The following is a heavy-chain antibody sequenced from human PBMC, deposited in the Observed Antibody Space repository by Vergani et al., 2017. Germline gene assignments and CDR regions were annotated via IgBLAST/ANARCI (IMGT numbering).Heavy chain of an antibody. CDR3: AAEGDAFDI. CDR1: GFTFTSSA. Sequence: QMQLVQSGPEVKKPGTSVKVSCKASGFTFTSSAVQWVRQARGQRLEWIGWIVVGSGNTNYAQKFQERVTITRDMSTSTAYMKMTSPRSEDTAVYYCAAEGDAFDIWGLGIMGTVSS. J-gene: IGHJ3*02. CDR2: IVVGSGNT. V-gene: IGHV1-58*01.